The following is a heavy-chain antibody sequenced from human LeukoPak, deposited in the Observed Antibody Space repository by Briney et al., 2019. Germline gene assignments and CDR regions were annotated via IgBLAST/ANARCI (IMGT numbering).Heavy chain of an antibody. CDR3: VKGGSSGYRWFDP. Sequence: GGSLRLSCAASGFTFNTYAMTWVRQAQGKGLEWVSSISNSGGSTYYADSVKGRFTISRDNSKNTLYLQMSSLRAEDTAVYYCVKGGSSGYRWFDPWGQGTLVTVSS. D-gene: IGHD3-22*01. V-gene: IGHV3-23*01. CDR2: ISNSGGST. CDR1: GFTFNTYA. J-gene: IGHJ5*02.